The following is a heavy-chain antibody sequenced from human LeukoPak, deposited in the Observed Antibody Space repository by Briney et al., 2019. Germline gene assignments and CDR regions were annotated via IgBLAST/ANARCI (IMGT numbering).Heavy chain of an antibody. D-gene: IGHD5-18*01. J-gene: IGHJ5*02. CDR3: ARRGYTYGWGWFDP. Sequence: GGSLRLSCAASGFTFSDYWMHWVRQAPGKGLVWVSRINSDGINTSYADSVKGRFTISRDNAKNTLNLQMNSLRAADTAVYYCARRGYTYGWGWFDPWGQGTLVTFSS. V-gene: IGHV3-74*01. CDR2: INSDGINT. CDR1: GFTFSDYW.